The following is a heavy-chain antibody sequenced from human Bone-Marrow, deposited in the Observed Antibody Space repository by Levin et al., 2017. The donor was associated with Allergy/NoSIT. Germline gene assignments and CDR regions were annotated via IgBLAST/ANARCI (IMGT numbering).Heavy chain of an antibody. CDR2: VNSDGSDT. CDR3: TRSSWGSLDV. J-gene: IGHJ6*02. D-gene: IGHD3-16*01. CDR1: GFTFSNYW. Sequence: GASVKVSCAASGFTFSNYWMDWVRQAPGQGLVWVSSVNSDGSDTRYADSVRGRFTISRDNAKNTLFLQMNSLRDEDMAVYYCTRSSWGSLDVWGQGTTVIVSS. V-gene: IGHV3-74*01.